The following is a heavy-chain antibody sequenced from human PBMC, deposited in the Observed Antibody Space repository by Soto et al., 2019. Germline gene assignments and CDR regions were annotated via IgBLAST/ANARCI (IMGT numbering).Heavy chain of an antibody. CDR1: GFTFSNFW. Sequence: GGSLRLSCAASGFTFSNFWMHCVRQAPGKGPVWVSLINGDGSSTSHGDSVKGRFTISRHNAENTRFLQMGGLRAEDTAVYYCARAQILPDDALDAGGRGTVVTV. CDR3: ARAQILPDDALDA. V-gene: IGHV3-74*01. CDR2: INGDGSST. J-gene: IGHJ3*01.